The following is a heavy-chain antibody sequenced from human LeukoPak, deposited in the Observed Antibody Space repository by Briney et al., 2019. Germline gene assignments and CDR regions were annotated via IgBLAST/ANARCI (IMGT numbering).Heavy chain of an antibody. D-gene: IGHD3-3*01. CDR3: ARDGHGNFWRARRTYYMDV. J-gene: IGHJ6*03. CDR2: ITSSGTYT. CDR1: GFTFSNYN. Sequence: GGSLRLSCADSGFTFSNYNMNWVRQAPGKAMEWVSSITSSGTYTFYADSVKGRFTISRDNAKNSLYLQMNSLRAEDTAVYYCARDGHGNFWRARRTYYMDVWGKGTTVTVSS. V-gene: IGHV3-21*01.